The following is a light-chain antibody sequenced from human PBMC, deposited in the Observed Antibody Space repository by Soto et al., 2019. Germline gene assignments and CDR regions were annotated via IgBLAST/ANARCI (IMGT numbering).Light chain of an antibody. Sequence: DIQMTQSPSSLSASVGDRVTITCRASQGIRNDLGWYQQKPGMAPKRLIYSASTLQGGVPSRFSGNASGTEFTLTISSLQPEDFATYYCHQRNSWPRSTFGQGTKLQIK. V-gene: IGKV1-17*01. CDR1: QGIRND. CDR3: HQRNSWPRST. J-gene: IGKJ2*02. CDR2: SAS.